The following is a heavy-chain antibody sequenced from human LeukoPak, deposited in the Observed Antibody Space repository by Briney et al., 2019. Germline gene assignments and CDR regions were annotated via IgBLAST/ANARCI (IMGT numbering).Heavy chain of an antibody. CDR2: ISWNGGDT. V-gene: IGHV3-43D*03. CDR1: GFTFDDYV. Sequence: GGSLRLSCAASGFTFDDYVMHWVRQAPGKGLEWVSLISWNGGDTYYADSVKGRFTISRDNSKNSLHLQMNSLRAEDTAVYYCASQDYNWNRLNWGQGTLVTVSS. D-gene: IGHD1-20*01. J-gene: IGHJ4*02. CDR3: ASQDYNWNRLN.